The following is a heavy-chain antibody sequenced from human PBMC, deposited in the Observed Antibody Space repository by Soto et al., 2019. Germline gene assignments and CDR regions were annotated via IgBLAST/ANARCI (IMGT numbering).Heavy chain of an antibody. J-gene: IGHJ4*02. CDR1: GFTFSSYA. CDR3: VRDSGYYYGSGPFDY. CDR2: ISSNGGST. D-gene: IGHD3-10*01. Sequence: LRLSCAASGFTFSSYAMHWVRQAPGKGLEYVSAISSNGGSTYYADSVKGRFTISRDNSKNTLYLQMGSLRAEDMAVYYCVRDSGYYYGSGPFDYWGQGTLVTVSS. V-gene: IGHV3-64*02.